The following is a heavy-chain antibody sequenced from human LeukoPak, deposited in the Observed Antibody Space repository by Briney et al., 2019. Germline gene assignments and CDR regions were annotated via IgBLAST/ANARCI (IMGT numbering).Heavy chain of an antibody. D-gene: IGHD3-22*01. V-gene: IGHV4-59*01. CDR3: ARELVGYYDSSGYYQSNYFDY. CDR1: GGSISSYY. CDR2: IYYSGSP. J-gene: IGHJ4*02. Sequence: SETLSLTCTVSGGSISSYYWSWIRQPPGKGLEWIGYIYYSGSPNYNPSLKSRVTISVDTSKNQFSLKLSAVTAADTAVYYCARELVGYYDSSGYYQSNYFDYWGQGTLVTVSS.